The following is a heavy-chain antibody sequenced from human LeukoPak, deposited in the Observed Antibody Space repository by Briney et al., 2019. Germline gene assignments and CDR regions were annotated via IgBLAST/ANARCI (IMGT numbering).Heavy chain of an antibody. CDR2: ISAYNGNT. CDR3: ARDRGRAYYYDSSGPRDFDL. V-gene: IGHV1-18*01. Sequence: GASVKVSCKASGYTFTSYGISWVRQAPGQGLEWMGWISAYNGNTNYAQKLQGRVTMTTDTSTSTAYMELRSLRSDDTAVYYCARDRGRAYYYDSSGPRDFDLWGRGTLVTVSS. CDR1: GYTFTSYG. J-gene: IGHJ2*01. D-gene: IGHD3-22*01.